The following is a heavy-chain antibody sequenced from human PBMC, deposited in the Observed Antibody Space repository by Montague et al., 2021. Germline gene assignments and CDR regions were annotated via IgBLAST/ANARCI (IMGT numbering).Heavy chain of an antibody. J-gene: IGHJ4*01. CDR3: ARTNLGVERLDV. V-gene: IGHV4-38-2*02. CDR1: RSLINSDNY. D-gene: IGHD3-16*01. Sequence: SETLSLTCTVSRSLINSDNYWGWIRQPPGKGLEWSGGVDFTERREFKASLKSRAHISVDKPKNTFSLKLTSVTAADTAVYFCARTNLGVERLDVWGHGVMVTVSS. CDR2: VDFTERR.